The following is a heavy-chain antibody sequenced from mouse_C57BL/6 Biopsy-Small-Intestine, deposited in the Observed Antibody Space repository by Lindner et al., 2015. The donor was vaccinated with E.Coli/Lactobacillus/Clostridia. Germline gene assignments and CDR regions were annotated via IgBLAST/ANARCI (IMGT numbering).Heavy chain of an antibody. CDR1: GYTFISYG. D-gene: IGHD3-3*01. V-gene: IGHV1-81*01. CDR3: ARGDSLDY. Sequence: VQLQESGAELARPGASVKLSCKASGYTFISYGLSWVRQRAGQGLEWIGEIHPRSGITYYNEEFKGKATLTADKSSSTAYMELRSLTSEDAAVYFCARGDSLDYWGQGTTLTVSS. J-gene: IGHJ2*01. CDR2: IHPRSGIT.